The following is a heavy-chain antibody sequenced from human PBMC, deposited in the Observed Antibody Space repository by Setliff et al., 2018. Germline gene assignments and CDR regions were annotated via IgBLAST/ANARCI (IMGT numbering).Heavy chain of an antibody. D-gene: IGHD2-15*01. CDR3: ARALGYCSGGSCLWAVHYYYGMDV. Sequence: PGGSLRLSCAASGFTFSSYSMNWVRQAPGKGLEWVSSISSSSSYIYYADSVKGRFTISRDNAKNSLYLQMNSLRAEDTAVYYCARALGYCSGGSCLWAVHYYYGMDVWGQGTTVTVSS. J-gene: IGHJ6*02. CDR2: ISSSSSYI. CDR1: GFTFSSYS. V-gene: IGHV3-21*01.